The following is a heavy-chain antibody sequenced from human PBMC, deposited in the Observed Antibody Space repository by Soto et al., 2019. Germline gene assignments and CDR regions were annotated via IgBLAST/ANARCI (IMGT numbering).Heavy chain of an antibody. J-gene: IGHJ4*02. V-gene: IGHV4-4*08. CDR1: GGSISSYY. CDR3: ARERGGYGLFDS. Sequence: PSETLSLTCTVSGGSISSYYWSWIQQPPGKGLEWIGYIYPSGMPFYNPSLRSRVTISIDRSNDQFSLNLKSVTAADTAVYYCARERGGYGLFDSWGQGTLVTVSS. CDR2: IYPSGMP. D-gene: IGHD5-18*01.